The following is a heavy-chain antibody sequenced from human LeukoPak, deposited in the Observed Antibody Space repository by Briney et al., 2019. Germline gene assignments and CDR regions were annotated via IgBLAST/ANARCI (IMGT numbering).Heavy chain of an antibody. CDR3: ATSWYDGSGYYPLGY. CDR1: GYTFTGYY. D-gene: IGHD3-22*01. J-gene: IGHJ4*02. CDR2: INPNSGGT. V-gene: IGHV1-2*04. Sequence: ASVKVSCKASGYTFTGYYMHWVRQAPGQGLEWMGWINPNSGGTNYAQKFQGWVTMSVDTSKNQFSLKLTSVTAADTAVYYCATSWYDGSGYYPLGYWGQGTLLTVSS.